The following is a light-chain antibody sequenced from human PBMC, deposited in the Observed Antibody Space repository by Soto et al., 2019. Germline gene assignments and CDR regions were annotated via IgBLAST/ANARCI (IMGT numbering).Light chain of an antibody. J-gene: IGKJ2*01. CDR3: QQYDSTPPTYT. V-gene: IGKV3-20*01. CDR1: QRVSSNY. Sequence: ESLLTQSPGTLSVSAGERATLSCRASQRVSSNYLAWYQQKPGQAPSLLIYGASTRATGIPHRFSGSGSGRDDTLTIIRLEPEDYAVYFCQQYDSTPPTYTFGQGTKLEIK. CDR2: GAS.